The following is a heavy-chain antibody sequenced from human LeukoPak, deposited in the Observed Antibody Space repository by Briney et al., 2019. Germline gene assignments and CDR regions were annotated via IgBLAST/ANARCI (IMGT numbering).Heavy chain of an antibody. J-gene: IGHJ5*02. D-gene: IGHD6-19*01. CDR2: FYHGGST. CDR3: ARSPYSSGWYWFDP. CDR1: GYSISTGYY. V-gene: IGHV4-38-2*02. Sequence: SETLSLTCTVSGYSISTGYYWDWIRQPPGKGLEWIGTFYHGGSTYYNPSLKSRVTISVDTSKNQFSLKLSSVTAADTAVYYCARSPYSSGWYWFDPWGQGTLVTVSS.